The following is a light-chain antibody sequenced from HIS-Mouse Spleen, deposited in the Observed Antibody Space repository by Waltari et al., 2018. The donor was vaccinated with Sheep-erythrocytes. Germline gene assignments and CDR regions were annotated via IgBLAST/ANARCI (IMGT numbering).Light chain of an antibody. CDR2: DVI. CDR1: SSDVGGYNY. V-gene: IGLV2-11*01. J-gene: IGLJ1*01. Sequence: QSALTQPRSVSGSPGQSVTISCTGTSSDVGGYNYVSWYQQHPGKAPKLMIYDVIKGPSGVPDRFSGSKAGNTASLTISGLQAEDEADYYCCSYAGSYNHVFATGTKVTVL. CDR3: CSYAGSYNHV.